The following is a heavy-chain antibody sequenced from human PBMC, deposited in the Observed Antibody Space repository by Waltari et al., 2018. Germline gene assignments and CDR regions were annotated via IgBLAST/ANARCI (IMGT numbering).Heavy chain of an antibody. V-gene: IGHV3-23*03. Sequence: EVQLLESGGGSVQPGGSLRLSCAASGFTFSRYAMRWVRQAPGKGLEWVSVIYSGGSTYYADSVKGRFTISRDNSKNTLYLQMNSLRPEDTAVYYCAKCGGGSGSYFYYMDVWGKGTTVTVSS. CDR3: AKCGGGSGSYFYYMDV. CDR1: GFTFSRYA. CDR2: IYSGGST. D-gene: IGHD3-10*01. J-gene: IGHJ6*03.